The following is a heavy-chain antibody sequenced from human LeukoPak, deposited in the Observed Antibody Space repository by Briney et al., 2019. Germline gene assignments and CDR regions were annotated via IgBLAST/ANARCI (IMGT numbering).Heavy chain of an antibody. Sequence: PSETLSLTCTVSGGSISSYYWSWIRQPPGKGLEWIGNIYYSGRTNYNPSPKSRVTISVDTSKNQFSLKLSSVTAADTAVYYCAREDYYDSSGYYWGAFDIWGQGTMVTVSS. CDR1: GGSISSYY. V-gene: IGHV4-59*01. D-gene: IGHD3-22*01. CDR3: AREDYYDSSGYYWGAFDI. CDR2: IYYSGRT. J-gene: IGHJ3*02.